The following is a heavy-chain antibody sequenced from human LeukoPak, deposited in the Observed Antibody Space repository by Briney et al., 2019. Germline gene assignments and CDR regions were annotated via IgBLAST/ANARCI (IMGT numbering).Heavy chain of an antibody. CDR2: IYYSGST. Sequence: SETLSLTCTVSRGSISSYYWSWIRQPPGKGLEWIGYIYYSGSTNYNPSLKSRVTISVDTSKNQFSLKLSSVTAADTAVYYCARGNYDFWSGYYRGGFNSFDPWGQGTLVTVSS. CDR1: RGSISSYY. V-gene: IGHV4-59*01. J-gene: IGHJ5*02. D-gene: IGHD3-3*01. CDR3: ARGNYDFWSGYYRGGFNSFDP.